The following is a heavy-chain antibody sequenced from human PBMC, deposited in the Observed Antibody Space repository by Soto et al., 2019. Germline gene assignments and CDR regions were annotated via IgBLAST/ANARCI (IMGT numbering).Heavy chain of an antibody. J-gene: IGHJ4*02. CDR1: GGSIGSYY. CDR3: ARHSSSWYPDY. CDR2: IYYSGST. V-gene: IGHV4-59*08. D-gene: IGHD6-13*01. Sequence: SETLSLTCTVSGGSIGSYYCSWIRQPPGKGLEWIGYIYYSGSTNYNPSLKSRVTISVDTSKNQFSLKLSSVTAADTAVYYCARHSSSWYPDYWGQGTLVTVSS.